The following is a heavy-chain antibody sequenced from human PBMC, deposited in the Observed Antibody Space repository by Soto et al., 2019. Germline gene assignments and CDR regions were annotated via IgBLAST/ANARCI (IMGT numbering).Heavy chain of an antibody. CDR2: ISGSGGSI. V-gene: IGHV3-23*01. Sequence: EVQLLESGGGLVQPGGSLRLSCAASGFTFSTYAMNWVRQAPGNGLEWVSAISGSGGSIHYADSVKGRFTISRDNXXXXXXXXXXXXXXEXTXVYHCVKGYWKGDVWGQGTKVTVSS. CDR3: VKGYWKGDV. J-gene: IGHJ6*02. D-gene: IGHD1-1*01. CDR1: GFTFSTYA.